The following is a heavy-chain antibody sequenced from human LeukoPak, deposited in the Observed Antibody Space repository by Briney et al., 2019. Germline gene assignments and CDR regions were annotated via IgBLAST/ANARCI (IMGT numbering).Heavy chain of an antibody. J-gene: IGHJ5*02. V-gene: IGHV3-20*04. CDR2: INWNGGYT. D-gene: IGHD3-3*01. Sequence: PGGSLRLSCAASGFTFDDYGMSWVRQAPGKGLEWVCRINWNGGYTAYADSVKGRFSISRDNAKNSLYLQMNRLRAEDTALYYCARENTLFGVVTHSTNWFDPWGQGTLVTVSS. CDR3: ARENTLFGVVTHSTNWFDP. CDR1: GFTFDDYG.